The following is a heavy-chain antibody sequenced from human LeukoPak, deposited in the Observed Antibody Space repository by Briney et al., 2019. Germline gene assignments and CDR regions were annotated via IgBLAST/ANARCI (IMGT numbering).Heavy chain of an antibody. CDR3: ARDPGSFLSSSGWLNWFDP. J-gene: IGHJ5*02. CDR2: IIPIFGTA. CDR1: GGTFSSYA. Sequence: SVKVSCKASGGTFSSYAISWVRQAPGQGLEWMGGIIPIFGTANYAQKFQGRVTLTTDTSTSTAYMELRSLRSDDTAVYYCARDPGSFLSSSGWLNWFDPWGQGTLVTVSS. D-gene: IGHD6-19*01. V-gene: IGHV1-69*05.